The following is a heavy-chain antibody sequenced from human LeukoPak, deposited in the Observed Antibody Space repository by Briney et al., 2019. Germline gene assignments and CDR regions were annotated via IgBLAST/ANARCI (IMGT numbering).Heavy chain of an antibody. Sequence: PGGSLRLSCAASGFTFSDARMSWVRQAPGKGLEWVGRIKSNNDAGTTDYAAPVRGRFTISRDASKSTLYLQMNSLKTEDTAVYYCTTHKTEILGYCSTISCSPFDYWGQGTLVTVSS. CDR1: GFTFSDAR. J-gene: IGHJ4*02. CDR2: IKSNNDAGTT. V-gene: IGHV3-15*01. D-gene: IGHD2-2*01. CDR3: TTHKTEILGYCSTISCSPFDY.